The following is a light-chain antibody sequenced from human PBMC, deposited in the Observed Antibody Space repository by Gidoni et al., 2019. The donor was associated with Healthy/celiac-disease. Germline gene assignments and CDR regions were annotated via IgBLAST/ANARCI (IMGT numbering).Light chain of an antibody. Sequence: DIQMTQSPSSLSASVGDRVTITCRASQGISNSLAWYQQKPGKAPKVLVYEASRLESGVPSRFSGSGSGTDYTLTISSPQPEDFATYYCQQYYSTSYTFGQGTKLEIK. V-gene: IGKV1-NL1*01. CDR1: QGISNS. CDR3: QQYYSTSYT. CDR2: EAS. J-gene: IGKJ2*01.